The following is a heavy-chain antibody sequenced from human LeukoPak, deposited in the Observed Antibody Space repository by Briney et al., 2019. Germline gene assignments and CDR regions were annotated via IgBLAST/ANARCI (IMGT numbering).Heavy chain of an antibody. Sequence: SETLSLTCTVSGGSVSSSSYYWGWIRQPPGKGLEWIGEINHSGSTNYNPSLKSRVTISVDTSKNQFSLKLSSVTAADTAVYYCLSAGSDFDYWGQGTLVTVSS. CDR1: GGSVSSSSYY. D-gene: IGHD6-19*01. CDR3: LSAGSDFDY. J-gene: IGHJ4*02. V-gene: IGHV4-39*07. CDR2: INHSGST.